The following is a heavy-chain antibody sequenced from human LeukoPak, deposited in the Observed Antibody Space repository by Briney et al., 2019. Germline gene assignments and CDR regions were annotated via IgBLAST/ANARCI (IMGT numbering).Heavy chain of an antibody. CDR1: GFTFNDYY. Sequence: GSLRPSCAASGFTFNDYYMSWIRQAPGKGLEWLSYINIGGTNTHYADSVKGRFTISRDNAKKSLYLEMNNLRAEDTAVYYCATDGAGFDTWGQGVLVTVSS. V-gene: IGHV3-11*01. J-gene: IGHJ5*02. CDR2: INIGGTNT. CDR3: ATDGAGFDT.